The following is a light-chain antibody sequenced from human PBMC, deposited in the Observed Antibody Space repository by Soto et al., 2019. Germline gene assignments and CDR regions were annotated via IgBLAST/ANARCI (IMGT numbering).Light chain of an antibody. J-gene: IGKJ1*01. CDR3: QQRATWPGT. CDR1: QSVYNY. V-gene: IGKV3-11*01. Sequence: EIVLTQSPGTLPLSPGERATLSCRASQSVYNYLAWYQQKPGQAPRLLIYDASDRATGLPARFSGSGSGTDFTLTISGLEPEDSAIYYCQQRATWPGTFGQGTKVEIK. CDR2: DAS.